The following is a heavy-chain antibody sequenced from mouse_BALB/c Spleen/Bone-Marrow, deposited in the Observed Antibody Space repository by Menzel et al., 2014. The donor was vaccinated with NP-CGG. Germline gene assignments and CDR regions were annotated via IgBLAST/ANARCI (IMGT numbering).Heavy chain of an antibody. Sequence: EVHLVESGGGLVQPGESLKLSCESNEYEFPSHDMSWVRKTPEKRLELVAAINSDGGSTYYPDTMERRFIISRDNSKKTLYLQMNSLRSEDTAFYYCARHGDYYGSSLFAYWGQGTLVTVSA. CDR2: INSDGGST. CDR3: ARHGDYYGSSLFAY. V-gene: IGHV5-2*01. D-gene: IGHD1-1*01. CDR1: EYEFPSHD. J-gene: IGHJ3*01.